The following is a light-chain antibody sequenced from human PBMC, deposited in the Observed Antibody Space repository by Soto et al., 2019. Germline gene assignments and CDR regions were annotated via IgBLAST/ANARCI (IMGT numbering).Light chain of an antibody. Sequence: IVLTQCPATMYLSPWKRATLSCRASKSVDFHLAWYQQKPGQAPRLLIYDASVRATGTPARFSGSGSGTAFTLTISSLEPEDFALYYCQQRSTWPTFGQGTRLEI. CDR2: DAS. CDR3: QQRSTWPT. V-gene: IGKV3-11*01. CDR1: KSVDFH. J-gene: IGKJ5*01.